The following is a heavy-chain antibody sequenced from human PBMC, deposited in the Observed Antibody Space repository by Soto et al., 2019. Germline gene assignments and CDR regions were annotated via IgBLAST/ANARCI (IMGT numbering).Heavy chain of an antibody. Sequence: EVQLVESGGGLVQPGGSLRLSCAASGFTVTSNYMSWVRQAPGKRLEWVSVIYSGGSTYYADSVKGRFTISRDNSKNTLYLQMNSLRAEDTAVYYCARGVSSSSAGDYFDYWGQGTLVTVSS. D-gene: IGHD6-6*01. J-gene: IGHJ4*02. CDR2: IYSGGST. V-gene: IGHV3-66*01. CDR1: GFTVTSNY. CDR3: ARGVSSSSAGDYFDY.